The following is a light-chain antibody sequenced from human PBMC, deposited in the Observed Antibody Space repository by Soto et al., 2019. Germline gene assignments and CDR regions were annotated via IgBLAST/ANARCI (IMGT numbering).Light chain of an antibody. J-gene: IGLJ2*01. CDR1: SSDDGGWHY. Sequence: QSALTQPPSASGSPGQSVTSSCTGTSSDDGGWHYVSWYQQHPGKAPKLMIYEVSKRPSGVPDRFSGSKSGDTASLTVSGLQAEDEADYYCSSYVGSNSVVFGGGTKLTVL. V-gene: IGLV2-8*01. CDR2: EVS. CDR3: SSYVGSNSVV.